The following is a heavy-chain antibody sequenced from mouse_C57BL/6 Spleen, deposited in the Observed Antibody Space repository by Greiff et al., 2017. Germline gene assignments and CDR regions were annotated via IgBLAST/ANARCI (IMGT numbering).Heavy chain of an antibody. CDR1: GYSITSGYY. Sequence: EVQLQESGPGLVKPSQSLSLTCSVTGYSITSGYYWNWIRQFPGNKLECMSYISYDGSNNYNPSLKNRTSITRDTSKNQFFLKLNSVTTEDTATYYGASLYGSSSWFAYWGQGTLVTVSA. CDR2: ISYDGSN. V-gene: IGHV3-6*01. D-gene: IGHD1-1*01. CDR3: ASLYGSSSWFAY. J-gene: IGHJ3*01.